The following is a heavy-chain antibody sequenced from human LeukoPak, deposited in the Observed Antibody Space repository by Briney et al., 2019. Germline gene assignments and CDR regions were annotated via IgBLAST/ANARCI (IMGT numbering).Heavy chain of an antibody. CDR3: ARVFSPGFYWFDP. D-gene: IGHD2/OR15-2a*01. CDR1: GFTFSSYS. V-gene: IGHV3-21*01. J-gene: IGHJ5*02. CDR2: ISSSSSYI. Sequence: GGPLRLSCAASGFTFSSYSMNWVRQAPGKGLEWVSYISSSSSYIYYADSLKGRFTISRDNAKNSLYLQMNSLRVEDTAVYYCARVFSPGFYWFDPWGQGTLVTVSS.